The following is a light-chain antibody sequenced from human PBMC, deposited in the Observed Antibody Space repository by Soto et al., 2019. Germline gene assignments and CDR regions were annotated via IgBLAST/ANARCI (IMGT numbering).Light chain of an antibody. J-gene: IGLJ2*01. CDR3: GTWDSSLSAVV. CDR1: SSNFGYRY. CDR2: DNI. Sequence: QSVLTQPPSVSAAPGQKVTISCSGSSSNFGYRYVSWFQQLPGTAPKLLIYDNIRRASGIPDRFSGSKSGTSATLGITGLQTGDEADYYCGTWDSSLSAVVFGGGTKLTVL. V-gene: IGLV1-51*01.